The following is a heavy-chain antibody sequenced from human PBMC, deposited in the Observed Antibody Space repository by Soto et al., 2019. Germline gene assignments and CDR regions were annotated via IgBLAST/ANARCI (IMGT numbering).Heavy chain of an antibody. J-gene: IGHJ4*02. V-gene: IGHV1-18*01. Sequence: ASVKVSCKASGYTFYNYGISWVRQAPGQGLEWMGWISGYNGYTNYAQNFQGRVTMTRDTSTSTAYMELRSLRSDDTAVYYCARRLGYCSGGICTYYFDYWGQGTLVTVSS. D-gene: IGHD2-15*01. CDR3: ARRLGYCSGGICTYYFDY. CDR2: ISGYNGYT. CDR1: GYTFYNYG.